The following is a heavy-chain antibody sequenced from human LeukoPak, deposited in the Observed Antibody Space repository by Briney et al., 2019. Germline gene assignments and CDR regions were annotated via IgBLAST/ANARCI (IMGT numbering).Heavy chain of an antibody. J-gene: IGHJ4*02. Sequence: KPSETLSLTCTVSGGSISSYYWSWIRQPPGKGLEWIGYIYYSGSTNYNPSLKSRVTISVDTSKNQFSLKLNSVTAADMAVYYCARVPADLSEYYYDSSGYPYYFDYWGQGTLVTVSS. V-gene: IGHV4-59*01. CDR3: ARVPADLSEYYYDSSGYPYYFDY. CDR1: GGSISSYY. CDR2: IYYSGST. D-gene: IGHD3-22*01.